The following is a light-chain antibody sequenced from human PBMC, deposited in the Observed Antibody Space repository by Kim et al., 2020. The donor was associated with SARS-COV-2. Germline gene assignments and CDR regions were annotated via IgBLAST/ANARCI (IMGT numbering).Light chain of an antibody. CDR1: KLGDKY. V-gene: IGLV3-1*01. Sequence: SYELTQPPSVSVSPGQTASITCSGDKLGDKYACWYQQKPGQSPVLVIYQDSKRPSGIPERFSGSNSGNTATLTISGTQAMDEADYYCQAWDSSTLVLGGG. CDR2: QDS. J-gene: IGLJ2*01. CDR3: QAWDSSTLV.